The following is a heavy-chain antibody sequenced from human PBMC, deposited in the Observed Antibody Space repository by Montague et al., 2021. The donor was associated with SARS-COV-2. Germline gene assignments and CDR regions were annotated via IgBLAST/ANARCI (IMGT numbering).Heavy chain of an antibody. CDR1: GGSMNRYY. J-gene: IGHJ6*02. D-gene: IGHD3-16*01. Sequence: SETLSLTCTVSGGSMNRYYWTWVRQPAGKGLEWIGGFYSSGSTNYNPSLQSRVSMSVDMSKNQFSLILTSVTAADTAVYYCARGSAGGDHGLDVWGQGTPVTVSS. V-gene: IGHV4-4*07. CDR3: ARGSAGGDHGLDV. CDR2: FYSSGST.